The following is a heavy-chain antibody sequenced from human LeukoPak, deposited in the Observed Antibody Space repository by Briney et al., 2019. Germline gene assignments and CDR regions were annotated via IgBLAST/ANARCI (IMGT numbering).Heavy chain of an antibody. CDR1: GGSISSYY. CDR3: AREKDSSGWYGGYFDY. Sequence: SETLSLTCTVSGGSISSYYWSWIRQPPGKGLEWIGYIYYSGSTNYNPSLKSRVTISVDTSKNQFSLKLSSVTAADTAVYYCAREKDSSGWYGGYFDYWGQGTLVTVSS. CDR2: IYYSGST. V-gene: IGHV4-59*01. J-gene: IGHJ4*02. D-gene: IGHD6-19*01.